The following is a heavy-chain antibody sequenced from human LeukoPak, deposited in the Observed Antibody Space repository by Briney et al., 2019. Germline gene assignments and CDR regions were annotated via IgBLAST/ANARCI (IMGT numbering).Heavy chain of an antibody. Sequence: PGGSLRLSCAASGFTFSSYAMHWVRQAPGKGLEWVAVISYDGSNKYYADSVKGRFTISRDNSKNTLYLQMSSLRAEDAAVYYCARGRYYYDSSGQAQHNFDYWGQGTLVTVSS. V-gene: IGHV3-30-3*01. CDR1: GFTFSSYA. CDR3: ARGRYYYDSSGQAQHNFDY. CDR2: ISYDGSNK. D-gene: IGHD3-22*01. J-gene: IGHJ4*02.